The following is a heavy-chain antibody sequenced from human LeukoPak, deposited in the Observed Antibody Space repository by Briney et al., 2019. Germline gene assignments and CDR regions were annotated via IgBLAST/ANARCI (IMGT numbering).Heavy chain of an antibody. CDR2: ISAYNGNT. CDR3: ARDGDYYGSGSYLDY. V-gene: IGHV1-18*01. D-gene: IGHD3-10*01. CDR1: GYTFSTYR. J-gene: IGHJ4*02. Sequence: GASVKVSCKASGYTFSTYRISWVRQAPGQGLEWMGWISAYNGNTNYAQKLQGRVTMTTDTSTSTAYMELRSLRSDDTAVYYCARDGDYYGSGSYLDYWGQGTLVTVSS.